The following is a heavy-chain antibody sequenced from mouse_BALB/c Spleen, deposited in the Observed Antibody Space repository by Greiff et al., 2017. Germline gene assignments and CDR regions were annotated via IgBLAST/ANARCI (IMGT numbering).Heavy chain of an antibody. V-gene: IGHV2-2*02. CDR3: ASQLAWFAY. CDR1: GFSLTSYG. CDR2: IWSGGST. D-gene: IGHD4-1*02. Sequence: VMLVESGPGLVQPSQSLSITCTVSGFSLTSYGVHWVRQSPGKGLEWLGVIWSGGSTDYNAAFISRLSISKDNSKSQVFFKMNSLQANDTAIYYCASQLAWFAYWGQGTLVTVSA. J-gene: IGHJ3*01.